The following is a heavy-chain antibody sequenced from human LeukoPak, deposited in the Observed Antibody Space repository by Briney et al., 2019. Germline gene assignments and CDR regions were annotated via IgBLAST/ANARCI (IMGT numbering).Heavy chain of an antibody. Sequence: GASVKVSCKASGYTFTSYYMHWVRQAPGQGLEWMGIINPSGGSTSYAQKFQGRVTMTRDTSTSTVYMELSSLRSDDTAVYYCARTYCAEDCSIRYFDYWGQGTLVTVSS. J-gene: IGHJ4*02. CDR2: INPSGGST. V-gene: IGHV1-46*01. D-gene: IGHD2-21*02. CDR1: GYTFTSYY. CDR3: ARTYCAEDCSIRYFDY.